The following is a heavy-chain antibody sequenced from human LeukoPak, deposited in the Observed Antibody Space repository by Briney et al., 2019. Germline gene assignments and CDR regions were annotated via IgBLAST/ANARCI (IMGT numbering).Heavy chain of an antibody. V-gene: IGHV4-39*07. J-gene: IGHJ4*02. CDR3: ARYQTGTMFAV. Sequence: SSETLSLTCTVSGASINSDTYYWGWIRQPPGKGLEWIGTHSHSGSAYYNPSLRSRITMSLDTSENQLSLKLYSVTAADTAIYYCARYQTGTMFAVWGQGTLVTISS. CDR1: GASINSDTYY. CDR2: HSHSGSA. D-gene: IGHD1/OR15-1a*01.